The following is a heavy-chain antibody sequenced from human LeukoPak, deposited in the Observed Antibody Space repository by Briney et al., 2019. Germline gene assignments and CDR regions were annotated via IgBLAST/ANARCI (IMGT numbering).Heavy chain of an antibody. V-gene: IGHV3-30*18. CDR2: ISYDGSNK. J-gene: IGHJ2*01. Sequence: GGSLRLSCAASGFTFSSYGMHWVRQAPGKGLEWVAVISYDGSNKYYADSVKGRFTISRDNSKNTLYLQMNSLRAEDTAVYYCAKVWTMIPWGYFDLWGRGTLVTVSS. D-gene: IGHD3-22*01. CDR1: GFTFSSYG. CDR3: AKVWTMIPWGYFDL.